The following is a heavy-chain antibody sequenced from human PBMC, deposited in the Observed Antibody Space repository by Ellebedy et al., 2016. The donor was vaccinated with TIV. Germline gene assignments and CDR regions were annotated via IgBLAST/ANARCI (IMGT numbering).Heavy chain of an antibody. J-gene: IGHJ3*02. CDR2: IKQDGSEK. CDR1: GFTFSNHW. V-gene: IGHV3-7*01. CDR3: ARGSNGAFDI. D-gene: IGHD1-26*01. Sequence: GESLKISXAASGFTFSNHWMSWVRQAPGKGLEWVAAIKQDGSEKYYVDSVKGRFTISRDNAKNSLLLQMNSLRAEGTAVYFCARGSNGAFDIWGQGTLVTVS.